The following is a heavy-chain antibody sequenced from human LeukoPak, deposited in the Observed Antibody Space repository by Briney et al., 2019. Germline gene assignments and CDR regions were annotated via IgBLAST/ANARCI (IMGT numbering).Heavy chain of an antibody. CDR2: INPNSGGT. CDR1: GFTFTSYY. J-gene: IGHJ4*02. CDR3: ARDAGSEDFDY. Sequence: ASVKVSCKASGFTFTSYYMHWVRQAPGQGLEWMGWINPNSGGTKYAQKFQGRVTMTRDTSISTAYMELSSLRSDDTAVYYCARDAGSEDFDYWGQGTLVTVSS. V-gene: IGHV1-2*02.